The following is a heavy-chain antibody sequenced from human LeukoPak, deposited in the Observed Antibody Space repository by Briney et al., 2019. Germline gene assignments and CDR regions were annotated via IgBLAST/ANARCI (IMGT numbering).Heavy chain of an antibody. CDR2: IWYDGSNK. D-gene: IGHD4/OR15-4a*01. CDR3: ARDWDYYGASYGMDV. Sequence: PGGSLRLSCAASGFTFSSYGMHWVRQAPGKGLEWVAVIWYDGSNKYYADSVKGRFTISRDNSKNTLYLQMNSLRAEDTAVYYCARDWDYYGASYGMDVWGKGTTVTVSS. V-gene: IGHV3-33*01. J-gene: IGHJ6*04. CDR1: GFTFSSYG.